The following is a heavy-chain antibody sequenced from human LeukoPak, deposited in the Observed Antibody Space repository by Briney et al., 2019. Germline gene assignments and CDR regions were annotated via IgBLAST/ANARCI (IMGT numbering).Heavy chain of an antibody. J-gene: IGHJ4*02. CDR3: ARGTAAPFY. Sequence: SETLSLTCAVYGGSFSGYHWSWIRQPPGKGLEWIGEINHSGSTNYNPSLKSRVTISVDTSKNQFSLKLSSVTAADTAVYYCARGTAAPFYWGQGTLVTVSS. CDR1: GGSFSGYH. CDR2: INHSGST. V-gene: IGHV4-34*01. D-gene: IGHD2-2*01.